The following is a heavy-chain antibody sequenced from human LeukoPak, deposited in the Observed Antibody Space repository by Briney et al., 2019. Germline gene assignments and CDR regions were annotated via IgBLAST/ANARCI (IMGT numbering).Heavy chain of an antibody. CDR3: ARRFYYDTSGSDAFDI. CDR1: GGSISSYY. J-gene: IGHJ3*02. Sequence: TSETLSLTCTVSGGSISSYYWSWIRQPPGKGLEWIGYIYYSGSTNYNPSLKSRVTISVDTSKNQFSLKLSSVTAADTAVYYCARRFYYDTSGSDAFDIWGQGTMVTVSS. D-gene: IGHD3-22*01. V-gene: IGHV4-59*08. CDR2: IYYSGST.